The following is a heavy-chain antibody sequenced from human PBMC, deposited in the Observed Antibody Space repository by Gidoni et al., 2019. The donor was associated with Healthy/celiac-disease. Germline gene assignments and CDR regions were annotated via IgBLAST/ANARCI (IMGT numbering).Heavy chain of an antibody. Sequence: QVQLQESGPGLVKPSQTLSLTCTFSGGSISSGGYYWSWIGQQPGKGLEWIGYIYYIGSTYYNPSLKSRVTISVDTSKNQFSLKLSSVTAADTAVYYCAGQYYYDSSGYYPFDYWGQGTLVTVSS. CDR2: IYYIGST. CDR1: GGSISSGGYY. J-gene: IGHJ4*02. D-gene: IGHD3-22*01. CDR3: AGQYYYDSSGYYPFDY. V-gene: IGHV4-31*03.